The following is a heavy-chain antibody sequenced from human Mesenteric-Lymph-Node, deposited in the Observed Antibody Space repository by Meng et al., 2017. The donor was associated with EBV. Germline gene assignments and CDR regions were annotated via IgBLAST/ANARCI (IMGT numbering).Heavy chain of an antibody. D-gene: IGHD3-10*01. CDR2: IFSSGST. V-gene: IGHV4-61*03. CDR3: ARGYGSGSYRYFDY. CDR1: GGSVNSGSYY. J-gene: IGHJ4*02. Sequence: QVQLLESGPGLVKPAETLSLTCPVSGGSVNSGSYYWSWIRQPPGKGLQWIGYIFSSGSTNYNPSFKSRVTISVDMSKNHFSLRLTSVTPADTAVYYCARGYGSGSYRYFDYWGQGTLVTVSS.